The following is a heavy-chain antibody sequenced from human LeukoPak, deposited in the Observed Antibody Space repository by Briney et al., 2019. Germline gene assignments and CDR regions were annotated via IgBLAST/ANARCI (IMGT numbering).Heavy chain of an antibody. D-gene: IGHD5-18*01. J-gene: IGHJ4*02. Sequence: GGSLRLSCAASGFTFSNSVMSWVRQAPGKGLEWVSAISGSGGGTYYADSVKGRFTISRDNSKNTLYVQMNSLRAADTAVYYCAKAAGRGYNYGDYFDYWGQGTLVTVSS. CDR1: GFTFSNSV. CDR3: AKAAGRGYNYGDYFDY. CDR2: ISGSGGGT. V-gene: IGHV3-23*01.